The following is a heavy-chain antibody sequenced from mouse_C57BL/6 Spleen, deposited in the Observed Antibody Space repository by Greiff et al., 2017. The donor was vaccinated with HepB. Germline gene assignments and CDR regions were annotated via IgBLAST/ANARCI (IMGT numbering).Heavy chain of an antibody. V-gene: IGHV5-9-1*02. CDR1: GFTFSSYA. CDR2: ISSGGDYI. J-gene: IGHJ4*01. Sequence: EVHLVESGEGLVKPGGSLKLSCAASGFTFSSYAMSWVRQTPEKRLEWVAYISSGGDYIYYADTVKGRFTISRDNARNTLYLQMSSLKSEDTAMYYCTRENHYYYAMDYWGQGTSVTVSS. CDR3: TRENHYYYAMDY.